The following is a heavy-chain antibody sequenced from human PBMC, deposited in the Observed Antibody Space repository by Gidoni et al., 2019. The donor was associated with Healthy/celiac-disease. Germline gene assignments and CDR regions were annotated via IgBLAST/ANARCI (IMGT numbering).Heavy chain of an antibody. Sequence: VQLGQSGAEVKKPGESLKNSCKGAGDSFTSYWIGWVRQMPGKGLEWMGIIYPGDSDTRYSPSFQGQVTISADKSISTAYLQWSSLKASDTAMYYCARQDYYDSSGYYSGLGYWGQGTLVTVSS. D-gene: IGHD3-22*01. CDR3: ARQDYYDSSGYYSGLGY. V-gene: IGHV5-51*01. CDR1: GDSFTSYW. J-gene: IGHJ4*02. CDR2: IYPGDSDT.